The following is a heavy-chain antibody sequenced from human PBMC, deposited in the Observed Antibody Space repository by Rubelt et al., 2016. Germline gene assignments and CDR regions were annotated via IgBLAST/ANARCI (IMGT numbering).Heavy chain of an antibody. CDR2: IIPINGIA. J-gene: IGHJ4*02. V-gene: IGHV1-69*04. CDR3: ATTIESSPYYFAY. Sequence: QVQLVQSGAEVKKPGSSVTVSCKASGGTFSSYAISWVRQAPGLGLEWMGRIIPINGIANYAQKFQARGAITADKSTVTAYMELSNLRFEDTAVFYCATTIESSPYYFAYWGQRTLATDSS. CDR1: GGTFSSYA. D-gene: IGHD2-2*01.